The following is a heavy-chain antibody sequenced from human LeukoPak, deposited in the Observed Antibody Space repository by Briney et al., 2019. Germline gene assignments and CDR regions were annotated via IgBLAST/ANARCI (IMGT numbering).Heavy chain of an antibody. CDR2: ISGSGGST. V-gene: IGHV3-23*01. J-gene: IGHJ6*02. D-gene: IGHD2-15*01. CDR1: GFTFYSYA. Sequence: GGSLRLSCAASGFTFYSYAMTWVRQAPGKGLEWVSAISGSGGSTYYADSVKGRFTISRDNSKNTLYLQVNSLRAEDTAVYYCAKGVGCSGGTCYSGHGMDVWGQGTTVTVSS. CDR3: AKGVGCSGGTCYSGHGMDV.